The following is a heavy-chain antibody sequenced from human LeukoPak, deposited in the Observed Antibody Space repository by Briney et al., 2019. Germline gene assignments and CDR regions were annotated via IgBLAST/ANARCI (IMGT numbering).Heavy chain of an antibody. CDR3: ARDRITMVRGVFKHNWFDP. CDR1: GGSFSGYY. D-gene: IGHD3-10*01. Sequence: SETLSLTCAVYGGSFSGYYWSWIRQPPGKGLEWIGEINHSGSTNYNLSLKSRVTISVDTSKNQFSLKLSSVTAADTAVYYCARDRITMVRGVFKHNWFDPWGQGTLVTVSS. V-gene: IGHV4-34*01. CDR2: INHSGST. J-gene: IGHJ5*02.